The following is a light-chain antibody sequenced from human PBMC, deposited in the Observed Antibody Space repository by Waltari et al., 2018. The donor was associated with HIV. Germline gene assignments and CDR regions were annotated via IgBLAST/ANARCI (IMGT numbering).Light chain of an antibody. Sequence: EIVLTQTSLSSRVTLGRPTSISCTSTKSLVHSSGNSYFSWLQQRPGQPLRLLIYKVSDRISGVPDRFRGGGARTNFTLEITRVEPEDVGLYYCMQATQFPRTFGQGTKLEIK. V-gene: IGKV2-24*01. CDR2: KVS. J-gene: IGKJ2*01. CDR1: KSLVHSSGNSY. CDR3: MQATQFPRT.